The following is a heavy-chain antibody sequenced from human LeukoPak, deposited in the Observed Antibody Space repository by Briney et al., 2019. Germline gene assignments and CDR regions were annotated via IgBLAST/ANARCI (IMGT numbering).Heavy chain of an antibody. CDR2: IYHSGST. CDR1: GGSISSGGYS. V-gene: IGHV4-30-2*01. Sequence: SQTLSLTCTVSGGSISSGGYSWSWIRQPPGKGLEWIGYIYHSGSTYYNPSLKSRVTISVDRSKNQFSLKLSSVTAADTAVYYCARDVAAASGLNWFDPWGQGTLVTVSS. D-gene: IGHD6-13*01. CDR3: ARDVAAASGLNWFDP. J-gene: IGHJ5*02.